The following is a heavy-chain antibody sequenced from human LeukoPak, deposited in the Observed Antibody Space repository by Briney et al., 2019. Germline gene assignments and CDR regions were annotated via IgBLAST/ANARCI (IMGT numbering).Heavy chain of an antibody. V-gene: IGHV4-4*02. Sequence: SGTLSLTCAVSGGSISSNNWWSWVRQPPGKGLEWIGEIFLSGSTNYNPSLKSRVTISVDKSKNQFSLKLNSVTAADTAVYYCARAKLGYDSSGQVLPGFDYWGQGTLVTVSS. D-gene: IGHD3-22*01. CDR1: GGSISSNNW. J-gene: IGHJ4*02. CDR3: ARAKLGYDSSGQVLPGFDY. CDR2: IFLSGST.